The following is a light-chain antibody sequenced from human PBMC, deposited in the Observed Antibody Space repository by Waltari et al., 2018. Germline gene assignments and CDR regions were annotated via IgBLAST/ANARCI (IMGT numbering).Light chain of an antibody. CDR1: QTVRTTY. CDR2: GAS. CDR3: QQYDISPLT. V-gene: IGKV3-20*01. Sequence: EIVLTQSPGTLSLSPGERATLSCRASQTVRTTYLAWYQQKPDQAPTHLIYGASSRAVGIPDRFSGSGSGADFSLTISSLEPEDFAVYYCQQYDISPLTFGGGTKVETK. J-gene: IGKJ4*01.